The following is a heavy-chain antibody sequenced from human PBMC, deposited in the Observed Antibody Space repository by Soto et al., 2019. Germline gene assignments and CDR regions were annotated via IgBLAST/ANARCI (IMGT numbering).Heavy chain of an antibody. CDR1: GFTFSSYA. CDR2: ISGSGGST. V-gene: IGHV3-23*01. CDR3: AKDYLPFYGDYDYYYYGMDV. Sequence: GGSLRLSCAASGFTFSSYAMSWVRQAPGKGLEWVSAISGSGGSTYYADSVKGRFTISRDNSKNTLYLQMNSLRAEDTAVYYCAKDYLPFYGDYDYYYYGMDVWGQGTTVTGSS. D-gene: IGHD4-17*01. J-gene: IGHJ6*02.